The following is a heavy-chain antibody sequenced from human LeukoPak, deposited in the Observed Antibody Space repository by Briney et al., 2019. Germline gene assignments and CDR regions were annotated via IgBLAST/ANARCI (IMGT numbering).Heavy chain of an antibody. CDR2: ISSSCRST. J-gene: IGHJ4*02. Sequence: PGGSLRLSCAASGFTFSCYAMSRVRQAPRKGLEWVSAISSSCRSTYYAGSLEGRFTISRDNSKRTLFLQMNSLRTEDTAVYYCAKLKPGVPNFDYWGQGTLVTVSS. CDR3: AKLKPGVPNFDY. CDR1: GFTFSCYA. V-gene: IGHV3-23*01. D-gene: IGHD1-14*01.